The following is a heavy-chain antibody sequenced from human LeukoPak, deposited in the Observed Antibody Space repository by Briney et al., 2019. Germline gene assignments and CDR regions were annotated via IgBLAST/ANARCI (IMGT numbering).Heavy chain of an antibody. CDR2: MNPNSGNT. CDR3: ARRYGSGRNYYYYMDV. V-gene: IGHV1-8*03. D-gene: IGHD3-10*01. J-gene: IGHJ6*03. CDR1: GYTFNSYG. Sequence: ASVKVSCKASGYTFNSYGISWVRQAPGQGLEWMGWMNPNSGNTGYAQKFQGRVTITRNTSISTAYMELSSLRSEDTAVYYCARRYGSGRNYYYYMDVWGKGTTVTVSS.